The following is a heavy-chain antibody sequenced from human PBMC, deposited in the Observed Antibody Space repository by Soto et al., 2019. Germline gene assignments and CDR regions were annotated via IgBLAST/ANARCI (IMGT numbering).Heavy chain of an antibody. Sequence: PSETLSLTCSVSGGSITGGSISRTTYYWGWMRQPPGKGLEWIASFFIGGNTYYNPSLKSRVTTSVDTSKNQFSLKLSSVTAADTAVYYCARSAQVGPKSWFDPWGQGTLVTISS. CDR3: ARSAQVGPKSWFDP. CDR2: FFIGGNT. CDR1: GGSISRTTYY. V-gene: IGHV4-39*01. D-gene: IGHD6-25*01. J-gene: IGHJ5*02.